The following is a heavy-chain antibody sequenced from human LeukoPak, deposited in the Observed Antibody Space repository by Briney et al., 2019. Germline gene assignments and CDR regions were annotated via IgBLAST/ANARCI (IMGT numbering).Heavy chain of an antibody. CDR1: GYTFTSYG. CDR2: ISAYNGNT. V-gene: IGHV1-18*01. J-gene: IGHJ4*02. CDR3: AREQVHWAVTTSVYSVVTDY. Sequence: GASVKVSCKASGYTFTSYGISWVRQAPGQGLEWMGWISAYNGNTNYAQKLQGRVTMTTDTSTSTAYVELRSLRSDDTAVYYCAREQVHWAVTTSVYSVVTDYWGQGTLVTVSS. D-gene: IGHD4-17*01.